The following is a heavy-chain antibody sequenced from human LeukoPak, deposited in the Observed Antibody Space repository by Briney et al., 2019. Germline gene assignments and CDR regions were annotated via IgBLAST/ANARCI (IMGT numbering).Heavy chain of an antibody. D-gene: IGHD5-24*01. CDR3: AKSGYNRFDY. Sequence: GGSLRLSCAASGFTFSSSAMSWVRQAPGKGLEWVSTISGSDSSTYYADSVKGRFTISRDNPKNTLYLQMNSLRADDTGVYYCAKSGYNRFDYWGQGTLVTVSS. CDR1: GFTFSSSA. V-gene: IGHV3-23*01. CDR2: ISGSDSST. J-gene: IGHJ4*02.